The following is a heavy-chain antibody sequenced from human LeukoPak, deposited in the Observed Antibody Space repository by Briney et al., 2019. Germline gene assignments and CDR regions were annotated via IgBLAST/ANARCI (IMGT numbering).Heavy chain of an antibody. CDR2: IWYDGSNK. Sequence: GRSLRLSCAASGFTFSSYGMHWVRQAPGKGLEWVAVIWYDGSNKYYADSVKGRFTISRDNSKNTLYLQMNSLRAEDTAVYYCARDHGSGSYFSHCDYWGQGTLVTVSS. D-gene: IGHD3-10*01. J-gene: IGHJ4*02. V-gene: IGHV3-33*01. CDR1: GFTFSSYG. CDR3: ARDHGSGSYFSHCDY.